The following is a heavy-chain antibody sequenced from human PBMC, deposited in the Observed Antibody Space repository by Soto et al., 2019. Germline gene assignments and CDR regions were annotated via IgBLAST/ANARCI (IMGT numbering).Heavy chain of an antibody. V-gene: IGHV4-39*01. CDR1: GGSISGSSYY. CDR3: ARQGYGGNSGAFDI. CDR2: IYYSGST. Sequence: SETLCLTCTVAGGSISGSSYYWGWIRQPPGKGLEWIGSIYYSGSTYYNPSLKSRVTISVDTSKNQFSLKLSSVTAADTAVYYCARQGYGGNSGAFDIWGQGTMVTV. D-gene: IGHD4-17*01. J-gene: IGHJ3*02.